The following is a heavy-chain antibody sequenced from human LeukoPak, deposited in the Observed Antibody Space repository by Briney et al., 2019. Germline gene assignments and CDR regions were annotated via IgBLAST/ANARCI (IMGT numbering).Heavy chain of an antibody. Sequence: SETLSLTCTVSGGSISSYYWSWIRQPPGKGLEWIGYIYYSGSTNYNPSLKSRVTISVDTSKNQFSLKLSSVTAADTAVYYCASSIFGVVPPAYWGQGTLVTVSS. CDR2: IYYSGST. D-gene: IGHD3-3*01. J-gene: IGHJ4*02. CDR1: GGSISSYY. V-gene: IGHV4-59*01. CDR3: ASSIFGVVPPAY.